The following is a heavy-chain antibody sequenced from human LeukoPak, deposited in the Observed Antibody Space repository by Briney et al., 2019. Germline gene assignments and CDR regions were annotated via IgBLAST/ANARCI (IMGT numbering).Heavy chain of an antibody. V-gene: IGHV4-39*01. CDR2: IYYSGST. J-gene: IGHJ4*02. D-gene: IGHD6-19*01. CDR1: GGSISSSSYY. CDR3: ASMYSSGWYEGFF. Sequence: PSETLSLPCTVSGGSISSSSYYWGWIRQPPGKGLEWIGSIYYSGSTYYNPSLKSRVTISVDTSKNQFSLKLSSVTAADTAVYYCASMYSSGWYEGFFWGQGTLVTVSS.